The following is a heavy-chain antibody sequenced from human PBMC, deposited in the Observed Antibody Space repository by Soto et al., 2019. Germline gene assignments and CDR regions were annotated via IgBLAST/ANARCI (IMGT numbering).Heavy chain of an antibody. CDR3: ARLNSNYYYYGIDV. D-gene: IGHD3-22*01. V-gene: IGHV5-10-1*01. CDR2: IDPGDSYT. J-gene: IGHJ6*01. CDR1: GSRFTTYL. Sequence: GESLNICCQGSGSRFTTYLIGGVRQMPGKGLEWMGRIDPGDSYTNYSPSFQGHVTISADKSISTAYLQWSSLKASDTAMYYCARLNSNYYYYGIDVWGQGTTVTVSS.